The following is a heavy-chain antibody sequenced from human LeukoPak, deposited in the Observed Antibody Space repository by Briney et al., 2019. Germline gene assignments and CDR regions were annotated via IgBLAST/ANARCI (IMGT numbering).Heavy chain of an antibody. CDR3: ARAYCSGGSCYSGSNWFDP. D-gene: IGHD2-15*01. CDR1: GFTFSSYA. CDR2: ISSNGGST. J-gene: IGHJ5*02. V-gene: IGHV3-64*01. Sequence: PGGSLRLSCAASGFTFSSYAMHWVRQAPGKGLEYVSAISSNGGSTYYANSVKGRFTISRDNSKNTLYLQMGSLRAEDMAVYYCARAYCSGGSCYSGSNWFDPWGQGTLVTVSS.